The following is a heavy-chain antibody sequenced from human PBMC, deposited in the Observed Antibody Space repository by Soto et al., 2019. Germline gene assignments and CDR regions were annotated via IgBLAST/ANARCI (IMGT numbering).Heavy chain of an antibody. CDR1: GGSVSSGSYY. Sequence: SETLSLTCTVSGGSVSSGSYYWSWIRQPPGKGLEWIGYIYYSGSTNYNPSLKSRVTISVDTSKNQFSLKLSSVTAADTAVYYCASSPWRITVVRHFDYWGQGTLVTVSS. D-gene: IGHD3-10*01. V-gene: IGHV4-61*01. J-gene: IGHJ4*02. CDR2: IYYSGST. CDR3: ASSPWRITVVRHFDY.